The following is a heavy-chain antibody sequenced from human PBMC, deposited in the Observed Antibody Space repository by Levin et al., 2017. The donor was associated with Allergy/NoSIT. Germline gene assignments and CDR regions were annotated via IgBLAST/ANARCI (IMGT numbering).Heavy chain of an antibody. V-gene: IGHV3-23*01. CDR1: GFTFRSYA. J-gene: IGHJ4*02. Sequence: SGGSLRLSCAASGFTFRSYAMSWVRQAPGKGLEWVSSICDTGGCTYYADSVKGRFTISRDNSKNTVYLQMNSLRAEDTAVYYCAKETLLEALTDFAFGYWGQGTLVTVSS. D-gene: IGHD3-3*01. CDR3: AKETLLEALTDFAFGY. CDR2: ICDTGGCT.